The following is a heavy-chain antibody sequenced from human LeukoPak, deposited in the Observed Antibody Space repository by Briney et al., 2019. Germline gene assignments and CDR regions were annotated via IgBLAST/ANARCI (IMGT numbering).Heavy chain of an antibody. Sequence: PSETLSPTCTVSGGSISSYYWSWIRQPPGKGLEWIGYIYYSGSTNYNPSLKSRVTISVDTSKNQFSLKLSSVTAADTAVFYCASGYSYDLFDYWGQGTLVTVSS. D-gene: IGHD5-18*01. CDR1: GGSISSYY. CDR2: IYYSGST. CDR3: ASGYSYDLFDY. J-gene: IGHJ4*02. V-gene: IGHV4-59*12.